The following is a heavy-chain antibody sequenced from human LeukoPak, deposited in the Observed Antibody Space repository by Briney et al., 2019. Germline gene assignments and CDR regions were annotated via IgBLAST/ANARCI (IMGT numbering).Heavy chain of an antibody. CDR2: INPNSGGT. Sequence: ASVKVSCKASGYTFTGYYMHWVRQAPGQGLEWMGWINPNSGGTNYAQKFQGRVTMTRDTSISTAYMELSRLRSDDTAVYYCARIGGTKVRPRGDYWGQGTLATVSS. J-gene: IGHJ4*02. CDR3: ARIGGTKVRPRGDY. CDR1: GYTFTGYY. V-gene: IGHV1-2*02. D-gene: IGHD1-7*01.